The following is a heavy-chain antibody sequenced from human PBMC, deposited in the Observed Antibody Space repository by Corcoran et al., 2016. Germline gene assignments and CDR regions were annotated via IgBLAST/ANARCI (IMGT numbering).Heavy chain of an antibody. Sequence: EVQLVQSGAELKKPGESLKISCKGSGYSFTSYWIGWVRQMPGEGLEWMGIIYPGDSDTRYSPSFQGPVTISADKSISTAYLQWSSLKASETAIYYCARWTSLTPYYCDYWGQGTLVTVSS. D-gene: IGHD4-17*01. J-gene: IGHJ4*02. V-gene: IGHV5-51*01. CDR2: IYPGDSDT. CDR3: ARWTSLTPYYCDY. CDR1: GYSFTSYW.